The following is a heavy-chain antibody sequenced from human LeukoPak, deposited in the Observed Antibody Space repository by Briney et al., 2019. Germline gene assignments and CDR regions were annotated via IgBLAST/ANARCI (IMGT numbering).Heavy chain of an antibody. CDR1: GYTLTELS. CDR2: FDPEDGET. CDR3: ATGGSGWENFDY. Sequence: ASVKVSFKVSGYTLTELSMHWVRQAPGKGLEWMGGFDPEDGETIYAQKFQGRVTMTEDTSTDTAYMELSSLRSEDTAVYYCATGGSGWENFDYWGQGTLVTVSS. V-gene: IGHV1-24*01. D-gene: IGHD6-19*01. J-gene: IGHJ4*02.